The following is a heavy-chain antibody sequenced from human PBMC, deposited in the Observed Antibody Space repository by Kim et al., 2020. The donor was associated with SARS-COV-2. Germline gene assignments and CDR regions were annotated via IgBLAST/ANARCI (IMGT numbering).Heavy chain of an antibody. CDR2: SGSA. D-gene: IGHD3-16*02. CDR1: GGSISSGGYF. J-gene: IGHJ6*02. CDR3: ARLSTDYPYYYYAMDV. V-gene: IGHV4-31*03. Sequence: SETLSLTCTVSGGSISSGGYFWSWIRQRPGRGLEWIGFSGSAYYNPSLKSRLTISVDTSKNQFSLSLSSVTAADTAAYYCARLSTDYPYYYYAMDVWGQG.